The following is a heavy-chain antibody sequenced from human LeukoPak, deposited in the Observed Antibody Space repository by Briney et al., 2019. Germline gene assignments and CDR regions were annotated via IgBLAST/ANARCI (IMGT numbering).Heavy chain of an antibody. Sequence: SETLSLTCTVSGGSISSGSYYWSWIRQPAGKGLEWIGRIYGRGNTKYNPSLTSRVTMSVDTSKNQLSLKLSSVTAADTAVYYCARDRSLGELTTESPSFDHWGQGTLVTVSS. CDR2: IYGRGNT. D-gene: IGHD3-16*01. CDR1: GGSISSGSYY. CDR3: ARDRSLGELTTESPSFDH. J-gene: IGHJ4*02. V-gene: IGHV4-61*02.